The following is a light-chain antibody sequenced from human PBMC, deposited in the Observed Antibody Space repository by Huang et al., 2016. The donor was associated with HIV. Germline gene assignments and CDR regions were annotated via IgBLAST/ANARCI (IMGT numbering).Light chain of an antibody. CDR2: GAS. CDR1: HSLNGD. Sequence: TQSPVTLSVSLGERATLSCRASHSLNGDLAWYQRRPGPGLILLLYGASSRAAGVPSRVTGSGSGTNFTLIVNNLQSEDFAVYYCHQYNTWPVTFGQGTSLE. CDR3: HQYNTWPVT. J-gene: IGKJ2*01. V-gene: IGKV3-15*01.